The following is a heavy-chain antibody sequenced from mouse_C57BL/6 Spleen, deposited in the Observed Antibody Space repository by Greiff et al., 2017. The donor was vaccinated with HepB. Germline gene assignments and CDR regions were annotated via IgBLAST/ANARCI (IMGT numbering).Heavy chain of an antibody. Sequence: VQGVESGAELVRPGTSVKMSCKASGYTFTNYWIGWAKQRPGHGLEWIGDIYPGGGYTNYNEKFKGKDTLTADKPSRTAYMELRSLTSEDTAVYYCARGSYYGNYEGYFDVWGTGTTVTVSS. CDR3: ARGSYYGNYEGYFDV. CDR1: GYTFTNYW. V-gene: IGHV1-63*01. CDR2: IYPGGGYT. J-gene: IGHJ1*03. D-gene: IGHD2-1*01.